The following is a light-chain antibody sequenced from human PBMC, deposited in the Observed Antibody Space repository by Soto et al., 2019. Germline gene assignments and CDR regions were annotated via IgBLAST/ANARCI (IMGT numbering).Light chain of an antibody. Sequence: QSALTQPPSASGSPGQSVTISCTGTSSDVGGYNFVSWYQQPPGKAPKLMIYEVNKRPSGVPDRFSGSKSGNTASLTVSGLQAEDEADYYCSSYAGGNNVVFGGGTKVTVL. J-gene: IGLJ2*01. CDR1: SSDVGGYNF. CDR3: SSYAGGNNVV. V-gene: IGLV2-8*01. CDR2: EVN.